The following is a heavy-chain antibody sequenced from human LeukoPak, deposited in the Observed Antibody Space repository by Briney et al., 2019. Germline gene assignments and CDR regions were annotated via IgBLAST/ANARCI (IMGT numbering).Heavy chain of an antibody. CDR1: GYTLTELS. Sequence: ASVKVSCKDSGYTLTELSMHWVRQAPGKGLEWMGGFDPEDGETIYAQKFQGRVTMTEDTSTDTAYMELSSLRSEDTAVYYCATDAEYCSSTSCFRDAFDIWGQGTMVTVSS. V-gene: IGHV1-24*01. CDR3: ATDAEYCSSTSCFRDAFDI. CDR2: FDPEDGET. J-gene: IGHJ3*02. D-gene: IGHD2-2*01.